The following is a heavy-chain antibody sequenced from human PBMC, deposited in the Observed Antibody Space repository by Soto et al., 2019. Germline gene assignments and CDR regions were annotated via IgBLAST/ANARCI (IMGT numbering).Heavy chain of an antibody. CDR1: GFTFSNYG. J-gene: IGHJ4*02. Sequence: QVQLVESGGGVVQPGRSLRLSCAGSGFTFSNYGLHWVRQAPGKGLEWVAVISYDGSHKYYAGSVKGRFTISGANSNNVLYLQMDSLRDEDTAVYYCAKDGAPRGCSRSSCHPAGAYWGQGTLVTVSS. D-gene: IGHD2-15*01. V-gene: IGHV3-30*18. CDR2: ISYDGSHK. CDR3: AKDGAPRGCSRSSCHPAGAY.